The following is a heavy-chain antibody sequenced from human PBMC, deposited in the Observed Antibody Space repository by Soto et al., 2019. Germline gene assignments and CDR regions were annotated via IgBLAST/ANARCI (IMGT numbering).Heavy chain of an antibody. D-gene: IGHD3-9*01. CDR3: ARSHDFLSGSYVFEI. CDR2: IYYSGST. CDR1: GGSISSDGFY. V-gene: IGHV4-31*01. Sequence: QVQLQESGPGLVKPSQTLSLTCTVSGGSISSDGFYWSWIRHHPGKGLECIGYIYYSGSTYYNPYLKFLVTISVDTSKNQFSLKLSSVTAADTAVYYCARSHDFLSGSYVFEIWGQGTMVTVSS. J-gene: IGHJ3*02.